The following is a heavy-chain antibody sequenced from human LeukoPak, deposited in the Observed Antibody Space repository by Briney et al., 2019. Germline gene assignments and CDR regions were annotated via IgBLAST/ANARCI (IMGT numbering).Heavy chain of an antibody. V-gene: IGHV4-39*01. Sequence: SETLSLTCTVSGGSISSSTYYWGWIRQPPGKGLEWIGTFYNSGSISYNPSLKSRVTISVETSKNQFSLKLSSVTAADTAVYYCARLRLGYSSSWYFDYWGQGTLVTVSS. J-gene: IGHJ4*02. CDR2: FYNSGSI. CDR1: GGSISSSTYY. D-gene: IGHD6-13*01. CDR3: ARLRLGYSSSWYFDY.